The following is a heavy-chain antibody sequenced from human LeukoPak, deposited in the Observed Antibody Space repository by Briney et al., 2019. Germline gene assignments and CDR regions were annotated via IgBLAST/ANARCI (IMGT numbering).Heavy chain of an antibody. CDR2: IYYSGRT. Sequence: PSETLSLTCTVSGGSISSRSDFWGWIRQPPGKGLEWIGGIYYSGRTYNNPSLKSRVTISVDTSKNQFSLKLSSVTAADMAVYYCARHRWDGTFNFDYWGQGTLVPVSS. CDR1: GGSISSRSDF. J-gene: IGHJ4*02. V-gene: IGHV4-39*01. D-gene: IGHD1-1*01. CDR3: ARHRWDGTFNFDY.